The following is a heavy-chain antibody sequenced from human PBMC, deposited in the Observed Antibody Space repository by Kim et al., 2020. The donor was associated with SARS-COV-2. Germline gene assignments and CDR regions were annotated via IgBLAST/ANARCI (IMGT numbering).Heavy chain of an antibody. CDR1: GGSVSSGSYY. V-gene: IGHV4-61*01. D-gene: IGHD2-2*01. J-gene: IGHJ4*02. Sequence: SETLSLTCTVSGGSVSSGSYYWSWIRQPPGKGLEWIGYIYYSGSTNYNPSLKSRVTISVDTSKNQFSLKLSSVTAADTAVYYCARDQALGGLVGLIDYWGQGTLVTVSS. CDR3: ARDQALGGLVGLIDY. CDR2: IYYSGST.